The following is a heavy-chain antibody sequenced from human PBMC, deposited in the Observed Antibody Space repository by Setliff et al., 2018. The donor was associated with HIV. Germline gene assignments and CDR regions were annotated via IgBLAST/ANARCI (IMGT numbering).Heavy chain of an antibody. D-gene: IGHD6-19*01. V-gene: IGHV4-39*01. CDR3: ARYPPYSSGWYDPHDAFDI. CDR1: DGSISTSNYY. CDR2: IYYSGST. Sequence: SETLSLTCILSDGSISTSNYYWGWIRQPPGKGLEWIGSIYYSGSTYYNPSLKSRVTISVDTSKNQFSLKLSSVTAADTAVYYCARYPPYSSGWYDPHDAFDIWGQGTMVTVSS. J-gene: IGHJ3*02.